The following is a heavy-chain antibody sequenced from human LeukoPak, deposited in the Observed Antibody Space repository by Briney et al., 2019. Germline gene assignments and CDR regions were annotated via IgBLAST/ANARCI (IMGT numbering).Heavy chain of an antibody. CDR2: ISGDGGST. CDR3: AKGLHITIFGVAHPPDY. Sequence: GGPLRLSWAASGFTFDDDAMHWVRHAPGKCLEWVSLISGDGGSTYYADSVKGRFTISRANSKNSLYLQMNSLRTEDTALYYCAKGLHITIFGVAHPPDYWGQGTLVTASS. V-gene: IGHV3-43*02. CDR1: GFTFDDDA. D-gene: IGHD3-3*01. J-gene: IGHJ4*02.